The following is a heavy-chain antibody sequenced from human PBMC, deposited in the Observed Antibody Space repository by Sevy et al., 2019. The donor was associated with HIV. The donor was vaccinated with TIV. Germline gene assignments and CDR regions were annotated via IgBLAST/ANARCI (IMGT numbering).Heavy chain of an antibody. CDR2: ITSSRTTI. CDR1: GFTFSSYA. Sequence: GGSLRLSCAASGFTFSSYAMNWVRQAPGKGLEWVSSITSSRTTIYYAGLVKGRFTISRDKAKASVYLQMNSLRDEDTAVYYCARGIASAVLDYWGQGTLVTVSS. J-gene: IGHJ4*02. V-gene: IGHV3-48*02. D-gene: IGHD6-13*01. CDR3: ARGIASAVLDY.